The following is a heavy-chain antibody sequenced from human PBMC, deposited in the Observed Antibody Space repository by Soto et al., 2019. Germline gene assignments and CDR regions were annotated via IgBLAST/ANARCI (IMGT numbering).Heavy chain of an antibody. D-gene: IGHD3-10*01. CDR2: ISRSSTGI. V-gene: IGHV3-48*02. Sequence: EVQLVESGGGLVQPGGPLRLSCAASGFTFSLYSMSWVRQAPGKGLEWVSYISRSSTGIHYADSVKGRFTISRDDATTSMHLQMNSLRDGDTAVYYCARAVTWGLDVWGQGTTVSISS. CDR1: GFTFSLYS. J-gene: IGHJ6*02. CDR3: ARAVTWGLDV.